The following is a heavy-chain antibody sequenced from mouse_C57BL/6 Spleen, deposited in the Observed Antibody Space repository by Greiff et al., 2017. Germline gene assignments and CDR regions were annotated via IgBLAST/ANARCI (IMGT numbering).Heavy chain of an antibody. J-gene: IGHJ4*01. V-gene: IGHV1-64*01. Sequence: QVQLQQSGAELVKPGASVKLSCKASGYTFTSYWMHWVKQRPGQGLEWIGMIHPHSGSTNYNEKFKRMATLTVDKSSSTAYMQLSSLTSEDSAVYYCARFWDRDAMDYWGQGTSVTVSS. CDR3: ARFWDRDAMDY. CDR1: GYTFTSYW. D-gene: IGHD3-3*01. CDR2: IHPHSGST.